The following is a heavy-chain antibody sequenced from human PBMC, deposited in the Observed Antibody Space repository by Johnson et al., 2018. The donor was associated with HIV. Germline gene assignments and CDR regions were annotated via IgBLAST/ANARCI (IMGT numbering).Heavy chain of an antibody. CDR2: INSNETNT. CDR3: ARGRITMVQGVIFGAFDI. V-gene: IGHV3-64*04. CDR1: GFTFSDYA. D-gene: IGHD3-10*01. J-gene: IGHJ3*02. Sequence: VPLVESGGGLVQPGTSLRLSCSASGFTFSDYAMHWVRQAPGKGLVWVSHINSNETNTNYADSVKGRFTISRDNSKNTLYLQMNSLRAEDTAVYYCARGRITMVQGVIFGAFDIWGQGTMVTVSS.